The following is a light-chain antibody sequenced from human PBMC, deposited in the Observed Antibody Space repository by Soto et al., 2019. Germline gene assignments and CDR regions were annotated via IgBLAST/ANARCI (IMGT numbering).Light chain of an antibody. CDR2: AAS. Sequence: DVQMTQSPASVSGSMGGRFSITFLASQGISTYLGWYQQKPGKAPKLLIYAASSLQTGVPSRFSGSGSGTDFTLTISSLQPEDFGTYYCQQAISFPITFGQGTRLEIK. CDR1: QGISTY. CDR3: QQAISFPIT. J-gene: IGKJ5*01. V-gene: IGKV1-12*01.